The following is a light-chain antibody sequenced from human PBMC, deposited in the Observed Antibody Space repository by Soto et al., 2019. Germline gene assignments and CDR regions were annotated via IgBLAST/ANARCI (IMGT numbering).Light chain of an antibody. CDR1: QTLLYSSNNKNY. J-gene: IGKJ2*02. CDR3: KQYYSTLCT. V-gene: IGKV4-1*01. CDR2: WAS. Sequence: SCWSSQTLLYSSNNKNYLAWYQQKPGQPPKLLISWASTRESGVPDRFSGSGSGTDFTLTISSLQAEDVAVYYCKQYYSTLCTFGQGTKVEIK.